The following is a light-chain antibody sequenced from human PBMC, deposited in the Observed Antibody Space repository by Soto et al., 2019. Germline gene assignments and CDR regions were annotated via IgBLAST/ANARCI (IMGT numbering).Light chain of an antibody. V-gene: IGLV2-8*01. J-gene: IGLJ2*01. CDR3: SSYAVSQGV. Sequence: QSVLTQPASASGSPGQSVTISCTGTSSDVGGYNYVSWYQQHPGKAPKLMIYEVSKRPSGVPDRFSGSKSGNTASLTVSGLQAEDEADYYCSSYAVSQGVFGGGTQLTVL. CDR2: EVS. CDR1: SSDVGGYNY.